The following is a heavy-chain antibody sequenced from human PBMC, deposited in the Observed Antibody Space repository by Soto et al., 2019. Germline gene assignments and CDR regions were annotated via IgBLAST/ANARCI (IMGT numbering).Heavy chain of an antibody. CDR2: ISYDGSNK. CDR1: GFTFSSYA. CDR3: ESENPEGTHYDFWSGYQCLRYYYGMDV. J-gene: IGHJ6*02. V-gene: IGHV3-30-3*01. D-gene: IGHD3-3*01. Sequence: QVQLVESGGGVVQPGRSLRLSCAASGFTFSSYAMHWVRQAPGKGLEWVAVISYDGSNKYYADSVKGRVTISRDNSKNTLYLKMTSLRAEDTAVYYCESENPEGTHYDFWSGYQCLRYYYGMDVWGQGTTVTVSS.